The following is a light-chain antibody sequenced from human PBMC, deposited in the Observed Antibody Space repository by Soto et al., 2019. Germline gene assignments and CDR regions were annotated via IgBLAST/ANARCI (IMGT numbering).Light chain of an antibody. J-gene: IGKJ5*01. V-gene: IGKV3D-20*02. Sequence: DIVLTQSPGTLYLSPGERATLSCRASQSVSSSQLAWYQQKPGQAPRLLIYDASNRATGIPARFSGSGSGTDFTLTISSLEPEDFAVYYCQQRSNWPPITFGQGTRLEIK. CDR2: DAS. CDR3: QQRSNWPPIT. CDR1: QSVSSS.